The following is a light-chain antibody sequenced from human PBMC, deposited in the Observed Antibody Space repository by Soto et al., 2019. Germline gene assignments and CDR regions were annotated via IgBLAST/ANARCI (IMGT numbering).Light chain of an antibody. CDR2: DAS. J-gene: IGKJ1*01. CDR1: QSVSGY. V-gene: IGKV3-11*01. Sequence: EIVLTQSPCTLSLSPGERATLSCRASQSVSGYLAWYQQKPGQAPRLLIYDASTRATGISARFSGSGSGTDFTLTISSLEPEDFAVYYCQQRSNWPVTFGQGTRVELK. CDR3: QQRSNWPVT.